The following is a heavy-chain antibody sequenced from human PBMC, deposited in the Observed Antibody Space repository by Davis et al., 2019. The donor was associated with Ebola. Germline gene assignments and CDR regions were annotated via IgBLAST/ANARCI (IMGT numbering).Heavy chain of an antibody. J-gene: IGHJ4*02. CDR1: GFTFSSYG. D-gene: IGHD3-22*01. CDR3: ARDPDYYDSSGPDPDY. V-gene: IGHV3-30*03. Sequence: PGGSLRLSCAASGFTFSSYGMHWVRQAPGKGLEWVAVISYDGSNKYYADSVKGRFTISRDNSKNTLYLQMNSLRAEDTAVYYCARDPDYYDSSGPDPDYWGQGTLVTVSS. CDR2: ISYDGSNK.